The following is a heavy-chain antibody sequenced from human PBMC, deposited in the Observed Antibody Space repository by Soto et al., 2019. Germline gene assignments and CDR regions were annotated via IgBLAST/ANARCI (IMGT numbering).Heavy chain of an antibody. CDR1: GFPFSDYY. D-gene: IGHD2-21*01. CDR2: ISPKSTYR. Sequence: GGSLRLSSATSGFPFSDYYMSWIRQAPGKGLEWLSHISPKSTYRNYADSVKGRFTISRDNTKSSLFLQMNSLGVEDTAVYYCTRGGGGGLFEHWGQGVLVTVSS. CDR3: TRGGGGGLFEH. J-gene: IGHJ4*02. V-gene: IGHV3-11*06.